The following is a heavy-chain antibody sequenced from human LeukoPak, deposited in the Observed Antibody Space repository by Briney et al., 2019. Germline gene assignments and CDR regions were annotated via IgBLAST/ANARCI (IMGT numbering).Heavy chain of an antibody. CDR2: IYHHGQS. Sequence: PSETLSLTCTVSGASISTGGYYWSWVRQAPGGALEWIGHIYHHGQSFYNPSLKSRATVSLDKSAGQFSLNLTSVTAADTALYFCARVKMILVISYFDSWGQGTVVSVSS. CDR3: ARVKMILVISYFDS. J-gene: IGHJ4*02. V-gene: IGHV4-31*03. CDR1: GASISTGGYY. D-gene: IGHD2-21*01.